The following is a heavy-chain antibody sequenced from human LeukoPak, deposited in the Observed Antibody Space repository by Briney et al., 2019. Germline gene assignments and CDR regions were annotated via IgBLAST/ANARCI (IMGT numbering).Heavy chain of an antibody. CDR2: ISSNGGST. V-gene: IGHV3-64*01. CDR1: GFTFSSYA. Sequence: GGSLRLSCAASGFTFSSYAMHWVRQAPGKGLEYVSAISSNGGSTYYANSVKGRFTISRDNSKNTLYLQMNSLRAEDTAVYYCAKDQVLLWFGELLSGFDYWGQGTLVTVSS. CDR3: AKDQVLLWFGELLSGFDY. D-gene: IGHD3-10*01. J-gene: IGHJ4*02.